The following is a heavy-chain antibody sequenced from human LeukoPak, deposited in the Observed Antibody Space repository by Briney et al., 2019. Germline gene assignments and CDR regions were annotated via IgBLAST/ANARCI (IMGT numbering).Heavy chain of an antibody. CDR3: ARGEDDYGDYFDY. J-gene: IGHJ4*02. Sequence: GRSLRLSCAASGFTFSSYAMHWVRQAPGKGLEWVAVIPYDGSNKYYADSVKGRFTISRDNSKNTLYLQMNSLRAEDTAVYYCARGEDDYGDYFDYWGQGTLVTVSS. CDR1: GFTFSSYA. D-gene: IGHD4-17*01. V-gene: IGHV3-30-3*01. CDR2: IPYDGSNK.